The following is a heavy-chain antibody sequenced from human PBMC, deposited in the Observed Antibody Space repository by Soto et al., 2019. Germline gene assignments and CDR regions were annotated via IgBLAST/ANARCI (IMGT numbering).Heavy chain of an antibody. V-gene: IGHV1-18*01. CDR2: ISAHNGNT. D-gene: IGHD1-1*01. CDR1: GYAFTTYG. CDR3: ARGRYGDY. Sequence: QVHLVQSGAEVKKPGASVKVYCKGSGYAFTTYGITWVRQAPGQGIEWMGWISAHNGNTTYAQTRQGRVTVTRDTSSSTAYMELRSLRADDTAVYYCARGRYGDYWGQGALVTVSS. J-gene: IGHJ4*02.